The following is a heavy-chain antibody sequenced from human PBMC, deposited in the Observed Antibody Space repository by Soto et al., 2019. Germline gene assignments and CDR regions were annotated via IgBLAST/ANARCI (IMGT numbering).Heavy chain of an antibody. J-gene: IGHJ3*02. D-gene: IGHD3-22*01. CDR2: ISAYNGNT. CDR3: ARGGSITMIVVVTDDAFDI. V-gene: IGHV1-18*01. Sequence: ASVKVSCKASGYSFNSYGVSWVRQAPGQGLEWMGWISAYNGNTNYAQKLQGRVTLTTDTSTSTAYMELRSLASDDTALYYCARGGSITMIVVVTDDAFDIWGQGTMVTVSS. CDR1: GYSFNSYG.